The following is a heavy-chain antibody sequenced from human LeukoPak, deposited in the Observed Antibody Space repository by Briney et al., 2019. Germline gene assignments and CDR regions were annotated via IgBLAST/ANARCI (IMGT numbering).Heavy chain of an antibody. CDR1: GYTFTSYD. CDR3: ATHYGDYSWVYYYYYGMDV. J-gene: IGHJ6*02. V-gene: IGHV1-8*01. D-gene: IGHD4-17*01. CDR2: MNPNSGNT. Sequence: ASVKVSCKASGYTFTSYDINWVRQATGQGLEWMGWMNPNSGNTGYAQKFQGRVTMTRNTSISTAYMELSSLRSEDTAVYCRATHYGDYSWVYYYYYGMDVWGQGTTVTVSS.